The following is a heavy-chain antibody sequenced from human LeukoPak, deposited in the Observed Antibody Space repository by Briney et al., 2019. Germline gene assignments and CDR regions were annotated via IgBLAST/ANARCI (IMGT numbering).Heavy chain of an antibody. V-gene: IGHV5-51*01. D-gene: IGHD1-1*01. Sequence: GESLKISCKAYEYSFSTNWIGWVRQVPGKGLEWMGLIYPGDSDTRYSPSFQGQVTISADKSISTAYLQWSSLKASDTAMYYCARLRYTPHYFDYWGQGTLVTVSS. CDR1: EYSFSTNW. CDR3: ARLRYTPHYFDY. J-gene: IGHJ4*02. CDR2: IYPGDSDT.